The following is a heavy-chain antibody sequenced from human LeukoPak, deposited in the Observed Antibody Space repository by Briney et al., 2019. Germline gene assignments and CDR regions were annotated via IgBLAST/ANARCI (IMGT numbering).Heavy chain of an antibody. Sequence: KPGGSLRLSCAASGFTFSNAWMSWVRQAPGKGLEWVSSIGGGGRYIYYADSMKGRFTISRDNAKNSLFLQMNSLSAEDTAQYYCARVSRVAYTSSWYPDYWGQGTLVTVSS. J-gene: IGHJ4*02. CDR1: GFTFSNAW. CDR2: IGGGGRYI. CDR3: ARVSRVAYTSSWYPDY. V-gene: IGHV3-21*01. D-gene: IGHD6-13*01.